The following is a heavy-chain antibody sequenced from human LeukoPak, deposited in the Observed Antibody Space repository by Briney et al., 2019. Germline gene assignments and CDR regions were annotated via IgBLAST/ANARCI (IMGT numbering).Heavy chain of an antibody. Sequence: GGSLRLSCAASGFTFDDYGMSWVRQAPGKGLEWVSGINWNGGSTVYADSVKGRFTISRDNAKNSLYLQMNSLRAEDTALYYCASITMIVVPQTDAFDIWGQGTMVTVSS. V-gene: IGHV3-20*04. J-gene: IGHJ3*02. CDR2: INWNGGST. D-gene: IGHD3-22*01. CDR1: GFTFDDYG. CDR3: ASITMIVVPQTDAFDI.